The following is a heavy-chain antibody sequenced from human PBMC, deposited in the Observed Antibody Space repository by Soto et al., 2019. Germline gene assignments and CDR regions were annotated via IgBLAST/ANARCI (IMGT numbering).Heavy chain of an antibody. Sequence: SETLSLTCTVSGGSVSSGSYYWSWIRQPPGKGLEWIGYIYYSGSTNYNPSLKSRVTISVDTSKNQFSLKLSSVTAADTAVYCCARDFWSGWGYYYGMDVWGQGTTVTVSS. J-gene: IGHJ6*02. CDR2: IYYSGST. V-gene: IGHV4-61*01. CDR3: ARDFWSGWGYYYGMDV. CDR1: GGSVSSGSYY. D-gene: IGHD3-3*01.